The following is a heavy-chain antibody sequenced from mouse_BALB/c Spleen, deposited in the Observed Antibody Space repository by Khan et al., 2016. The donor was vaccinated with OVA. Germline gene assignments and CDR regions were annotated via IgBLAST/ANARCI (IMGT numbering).Heavy chain of an antibody. CDR1: GFTFSSYT. D-gene: IGHD1-1*01. CDR2: ISHGGGRT. J-gene: IGHJ4*01. Sequence: ELVESGGGLVQPGGSLKLSCAASGFTFSSYTMSWVRQTPEKRLEWVAFISHGGGRTYYPDTVKGRFTSSRDNAKNTLYLQMSSLKSEDTAMYYGARPSTTEYDYGMDYWGQGTSVTVSS. CDR3: ARPSTTEYDYGMDY. V-gene: IGHV5-12-2*01.